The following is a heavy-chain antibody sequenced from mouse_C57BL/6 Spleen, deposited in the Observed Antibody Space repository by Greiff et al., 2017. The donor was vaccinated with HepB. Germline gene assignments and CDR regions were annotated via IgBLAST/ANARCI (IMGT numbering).Heavy chain of an antibody. J-gene: IGHJ4*01. D-gene: IGHD1-1*01. CDR1: GFNIKDDY. V-gene: IGHV14-4*01. CDR3: TTWVTTVVATKRYAMDY. CDR2: IDPENGDT. Sequence: EVQLQQSGAELVRPGASVKLSCTASGFNIKDDYMHWVKQRPEQGLEWIGWIDPENGDTEYASKFQGKATITADTSSNTAYLQRSSLTSEDTAVYYCTTWVTTVVATKRYAMDYWGQGTSVTVSS.